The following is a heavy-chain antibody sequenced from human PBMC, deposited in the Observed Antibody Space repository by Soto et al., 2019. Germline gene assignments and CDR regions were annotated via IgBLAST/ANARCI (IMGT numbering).Heavy chain of an antibody. CDR2: IYYSGST. J-gene: IGHJ5*02. V-gene: IGHV4-39*01. D-gene: IGHD6-13*01. Sequence: SETLSLTCTVSGGSISSSSYYWGWIRQPPGKGLEWIGSIYYSGSTYYNPSLKSRVTISVDTSKNQFSLKLSSVTAADTAVYYCARIGAAGGWFDPWGQGTLVT. CDR1: GGSISSSSYY. CDR3: ARIGAAGGWFDP.